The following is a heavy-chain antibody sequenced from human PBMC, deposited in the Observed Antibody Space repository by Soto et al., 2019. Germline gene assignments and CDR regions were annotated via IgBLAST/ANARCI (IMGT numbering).Heavy chain of an antibody. CDR2: INVGNDKT. Sequence: QVQLVQSGAEVKKPGASVKLSCKASGYTFSSSAMHWVRQAPGQRLEWMGWINVGNDKTEYSWRFQGRVTITKDTSASTADMELSGLTSEDTAVYYCAKSKGGWTLDFWGPGTLVTVSS. V-gene: IGHV1-3*01. CDR3: AKSKGGWTLDF. J-gene: IGHJ4*02. CDR1: GYTFSSSA. D-gene: IGHD6-19*01.